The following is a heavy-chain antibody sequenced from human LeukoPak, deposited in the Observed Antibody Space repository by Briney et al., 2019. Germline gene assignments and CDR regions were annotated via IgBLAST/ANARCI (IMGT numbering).Heavy chain of an antibody. J-gene: IGHJ3*02. Sequence: SETLSLTCTVSGGSISSGGYYWSWIRQPPGKGLEWIGYIYHSGSTYYNPSLKSRVTISVDRSKNQFSLKLSSVTAADTAVYYCAREVDVVVPAAGGAFDIWGQGTMVTVSS. CDR3: AREVDVVVPAAGGAFDI. D-gene: IGHD2-2*01. V-gene: IGHV4-30-2*01. CDR1: GGSISSGGYY. CDR2: IYHSGST.